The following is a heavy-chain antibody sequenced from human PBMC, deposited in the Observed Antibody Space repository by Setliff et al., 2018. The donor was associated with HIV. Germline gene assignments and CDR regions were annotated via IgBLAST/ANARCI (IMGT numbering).Heavy chain of an antibody. CDR1: GGSIRSSSYY. D-gene: IGHD3-10*01. CDR2: VFYTGST. V-gene: IGHV4-39*01. Sequence: SETLSLTCTVSGGSIRSSSYYWGWIRQPPGKGLEWIGSVFYTGSTYYRPSLKSRVTLSVELSKNHFSLELTSVTAADTAVYYCARQSYYVTGSFYTDVFDLWGQGTVVTVSS. J-gene: IGHJ3*01. CDR3: ARQSYYVTGSFYTDVFDL.